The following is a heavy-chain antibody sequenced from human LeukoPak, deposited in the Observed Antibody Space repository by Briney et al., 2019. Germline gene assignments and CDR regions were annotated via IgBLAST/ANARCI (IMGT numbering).Heavy chain of an antibody. Sequence: ASVTVSCKASGYTFTGYYMHWVRQAPGQGLEWMGWINPNSGGTNYAQKFQGRVTMTRDTSISTAYMELSRLRSDDTAVYYCARVTVVRGANYYYYMDVWGKGTTVTISS. CDR2: INPNSGGT. J-gene: IGHJ6*03. CDR1: GYTFTGYY. V-gene: IGHV1-2*02. CDR3: ARVTVVRGANYYYYMDV. D-gene: IGHD3-10*01.